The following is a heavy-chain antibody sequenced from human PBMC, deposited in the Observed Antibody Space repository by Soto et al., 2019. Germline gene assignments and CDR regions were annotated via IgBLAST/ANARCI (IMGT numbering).Heavy chain of an antibody. V-gene: IGHV4-59*01. D-gene: IGHD2-2*01. J-gene: IGHJ4*02. CDR2: IYFTGST. CDR1: GASISNYF. CDR3: ARGTKVPSARRYYFDS. Sequence: ESLALTCDGSGASISNYFWSWIRQPPGKGLEWIGYIYFTGSTEYNPTLKSRVTTSVDTSKNQFSLKLTSVTAADTAVYFCARGTKVPSARRYYFDSWGQGTLVTVSS.